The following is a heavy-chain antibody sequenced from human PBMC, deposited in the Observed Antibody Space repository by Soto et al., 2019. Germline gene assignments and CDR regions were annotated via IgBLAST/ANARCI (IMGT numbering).Heavy chain of an antibody. CDR2: IHYSGST. D-gene: IGHD6-19*01. V-gene: IGHV4-59*08. J-gene: IGHJ4*02. Sequence: QVQLQESGPGLVKPSETLSLTCTGSGGSISSYYGSWIRKPPGKGLEWIGHIHYSGSTNYNPSLRSRVTMSVVTCRTQFSVKLSSVTVADKAVYYGARHVNVGVAGTGFDYWGQGTLVTVSS. CDR3: ARHVNVGVAGTGFDY. CDR1: GGSISSYY.